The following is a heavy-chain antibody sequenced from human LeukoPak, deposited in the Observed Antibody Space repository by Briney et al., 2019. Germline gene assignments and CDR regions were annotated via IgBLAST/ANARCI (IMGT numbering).Heavy chain of an antibody. Sequence: SDTLSLTCSVSGYSISTSNYWAWIRQPPGRGLEWIGHIYYSGGIYYNPSLKSRVTMSVDTSRNQFSLKLSSVTAVDTAVYYCARKTTAGPTKAAFDIWGQGTMVAVST. CDR3: ARKTTAGPTKAAFDI. CDR2: IYYSGGI. CDR1: GYSISTSNY. J-gene: IGHJ3*02. V-gene: IGHV4-28*05. D-gene: IGHD2-21*02.